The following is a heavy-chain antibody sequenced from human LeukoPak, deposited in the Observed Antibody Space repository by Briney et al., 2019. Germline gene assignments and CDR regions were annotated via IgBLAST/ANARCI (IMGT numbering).Heavy chain of an antibody. CDR3: ARDSTSNGYHFWKGAPGAGYFDL. Sequence: ASVKVSCKASGYTFTSYDINWVRQATGQGLEWMGWMNPNSGNTGYAQKFQGRVTMTRNTSISTAYMELSSLRSEDTAVYYCARDSTSNGYHFWKGAPGAGYFDLWGRGTLVPVSS. J-gene: IGHJ2*01. CDR2: MNPNSGNT. CDR1: GYTFTSYD. V-gene: IGHV1-8*01. D-gene: IGHD3-22*01.